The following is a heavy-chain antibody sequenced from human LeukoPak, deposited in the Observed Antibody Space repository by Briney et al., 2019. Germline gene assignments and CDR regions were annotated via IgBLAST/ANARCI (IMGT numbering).Heavy chain of an antibody. CDR2: IKEDGSDK. CDR1: GFTFSNYW. D-gene: IGHD1-7*01. Sequence: GGSLRLSCAASGFTFSNYWMSWVRQAPGKGLEWVANIKEDGSDKNYVDSVRGRFTISRDNTKNALYLQMNSLRAEDTAVYYCGREIPGGTTSLDCWGQGTVVTVSS. V-gene: IGHV3-7*04. J-gene: IGHJ4*02. CDR3: GREIPGGTTSLDC.